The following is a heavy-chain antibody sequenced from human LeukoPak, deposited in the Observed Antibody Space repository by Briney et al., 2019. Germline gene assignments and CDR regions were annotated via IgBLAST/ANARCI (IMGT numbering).Heavy chain of an antibody. V-gene: IGHV3-23*01. Sequence: GGSLRLSCAASGFTFSSYAMSWVRQAPGKGLEWVSAISGSGGSTYYADPVKGRFTISRDNSKNTLYLQMNSLRAEDTAVYYCARGGYSSSWQPTHYYYYMDVWGKGTTVTVSS. D-gene: IGHD6-13*01. CDR2: ISGSGGST. CDR3: ARGGYSSSWQPTHYYYYMDV. J-gene: IGHJ6*03. CDR1: GFTFSSYA.